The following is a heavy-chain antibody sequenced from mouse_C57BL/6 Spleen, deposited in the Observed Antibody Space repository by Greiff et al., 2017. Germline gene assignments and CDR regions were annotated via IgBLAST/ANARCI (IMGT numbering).Heavy chain of an antibody. CDR2: IHPNSGST. D-gene: IGHD2-4*01. V-gene: IGHV1-64*01. CDR1: GYTFTSYW. CDR3: ASENYDYDGDY. Sequence: QVQLQQPGAELVKPGASVKLSCKASGYTFTSYWMHWVKQRPGQGLEWIGMIHPNSGSTNYNEKFKSKATLTVDKSSSTAYMQLSSLTSEDSAVYYCASENYDYDGDYWGQGTTLTVSS. J-gene: IGHJ2*01.